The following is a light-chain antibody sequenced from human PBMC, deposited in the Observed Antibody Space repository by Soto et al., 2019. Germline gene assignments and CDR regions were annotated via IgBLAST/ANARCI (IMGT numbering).Light chain of an antibody. V-gene: IGKV1-33*01. J-gene: IGKJ4*01. CDR3: QQYYSLLLT. CDR2: DAL. CDR1: QDINNA. Sequence: DLQMTQSPSSLPASIGDRVTSXXQASQDINNALNWYQQKPGKAPKLXISDALNLEMGVPSRFSGGAAGTLFTFTITSLQPEDIATYYCQQYYSLLLTFGGGTKVDIK.